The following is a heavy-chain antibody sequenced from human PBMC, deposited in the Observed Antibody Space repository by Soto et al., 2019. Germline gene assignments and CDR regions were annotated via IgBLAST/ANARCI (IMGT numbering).Heavy chain of an antibody. CDR2: IKPDGSEQ. V-gene: IGHV3-7*01. Sequence: RGSLRLSCAASGFTFSSNWMNWVRQAPGKGLEWVATIKPDGSEQDYVESVKGRFTISRDNAKNSVHLQMNSLRAEDTAVYYCETVPWTAAASWGQGTLVTVSS. J-gene: IGHJ5*02. CDR1: GFTFSSNW. D-gene: IGHD6-13*01. CDR3: ETVPWTAAAS.